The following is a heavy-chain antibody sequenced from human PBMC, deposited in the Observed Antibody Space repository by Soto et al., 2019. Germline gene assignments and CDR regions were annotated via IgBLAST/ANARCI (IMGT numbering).Heavy chain of an antibody. Sequence: GGSLRLSCSASGFTFSSYAMHWVRQAPGKGLEYVSAISSNGGSTYYADSVKGRFTISRDNSKNTLYLQMSSLRAEDTAVYYCVKERYCSGGSCYYNWFDPWGQGTLVTVSS. V-gene: IGHV3-64D*06. J-gene: IGHJ5*02. CDR1: GFTFSSYA. CDR2: ISSNGGST. D-gene: IGHD2-15*01. CDR3: VKERYCSGGSCYYNWFDP.